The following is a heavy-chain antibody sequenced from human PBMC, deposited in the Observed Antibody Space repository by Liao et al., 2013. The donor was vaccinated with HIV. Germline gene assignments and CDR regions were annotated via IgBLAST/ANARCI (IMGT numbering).Heavy chain of an antibody. V-gene: IGHV4-39*07. J-gene: IGHJ4*02. CDR3: ARDPGFGVAVGGFDY. CDR1: GGSISSSSYY. Sequence: QLQLQESGPGLVKPSETLSLTCTVSGGSISSSSYYWGWIRQPPGKGLEWIGSIFYSGSTYYNPSLKSRLTISLDTSKNQFSLKLRSVTAADTAVYYCARDPGFGVAVGGFDYWGQGTLVTVSS. CDR2: IFYSGST. D-gene: IGHD3-3*01.